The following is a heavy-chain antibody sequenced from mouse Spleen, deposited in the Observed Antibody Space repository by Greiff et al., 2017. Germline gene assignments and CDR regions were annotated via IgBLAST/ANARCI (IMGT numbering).Heavy chain of an antibody. CDR2: IWTGGST. CDR1: GFSLTSYE. CDR3: ARAHPEDY. J-gene: IGHJ4*01. Sequence: VKLVESGPGLVAPSQSLFITCTVSGFSLTSYEINWVRQPPGKGLEWLGVIWTGGSTNYNSALISRLSISKDNSKSQVFLKMNSLQTDDTARYYCARAHPEDYWGQGTSVTVSS. V-gene: IGHV2S3*01. D-gene: IGHD3-1*01.